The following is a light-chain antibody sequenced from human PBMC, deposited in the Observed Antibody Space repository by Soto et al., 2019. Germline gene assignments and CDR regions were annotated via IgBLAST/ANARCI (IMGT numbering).Light chain of an antibody. Sequence: QSALTQPPSASGSPGQSVTISCTGTSSDVGAYKDVSCYQQSPGKAHKLMIYEVTKRPSGVPDRFSGSKSGNTASLTVSGLQAEDEADYYCTSYVGNDIWVFGGGTKVTVL. CDR1: SSDVGAYKD. CDR2: EVT. J-gene: IGLJ3*02. CDR3: TSYVGNDIWV. V-gene: IGLV2-8*01.